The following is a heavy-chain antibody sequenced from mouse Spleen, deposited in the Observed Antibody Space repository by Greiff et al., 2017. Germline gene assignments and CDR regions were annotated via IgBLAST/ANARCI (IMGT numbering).Heavy chain of an antibody. CDR2: IDPSDSET. CDR1: GYTFTSYW. J-gene: IGHJ4*01. CDR3: ARRDGGGYAMDY. V-gene: IGHV1-52*01. Sequence: QVQLQQSGAELVRPGSSVKLSCKASGYTFTSYWMHWVKQRPIQGLEWIGNIDPSDSETHYNQKFKDKATLTVDKSSSTAYMQLSSLTSEDSAVYYCARRDGGGYAMDYWGQGTSVTVSS. D-gene: IGHD3-3*01.